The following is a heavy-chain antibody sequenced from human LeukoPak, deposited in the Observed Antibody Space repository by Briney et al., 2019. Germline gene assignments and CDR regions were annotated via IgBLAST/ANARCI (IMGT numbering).Heavy chain of an antibody. V-gene: IGHV3-74*01. D-gene: IGHD3-22*01. CDR3: ARAGLSYYYDSSGYWGRGYFDY. J-gene: IGHJ4*02. CDR1: GFTFTNNF. Sequence: GGSLRLSCAASGFTFTNNFMSWVRQAPGKGLVWVSRINSDGSSTSYADSVKGRFTISRDNAKNTLYLQMNSLRAEDTAVYYCARAGLSYYYDSSGYWGRGYFDYWGQGTLVTVSS. CDR2: INSDGSST.